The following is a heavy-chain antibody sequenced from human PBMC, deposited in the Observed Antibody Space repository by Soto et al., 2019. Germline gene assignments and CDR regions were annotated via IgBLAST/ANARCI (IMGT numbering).Heavy chain of an antibody. CDR2: IIPIFGTA. CDR1: GGTFSSYA. CDR3: ARDLQNYYDSSGYYYLDAFDI. V-gene: IGHV1-69*01. D-gene: IGHD3-22*01. Sequence: QVQLVQSGAEVKKPGSSVKVSCKASGGTFSSYAISWVRQAPGQGLEWMGGIIPIFGTANYAQKFQGRVTSTADESRSTAYMELSSLRYEDTAVYYCARDLQNYYDSSGYYYLDAFDIWGQGTMVTVSS. J-gene: IGHJ3*02.